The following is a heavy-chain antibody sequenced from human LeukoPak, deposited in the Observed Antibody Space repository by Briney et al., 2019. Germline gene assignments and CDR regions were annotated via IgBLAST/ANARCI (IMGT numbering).Heavy chain of an antibody. D-gene: IGHD2-21*01. CDR3: AREEIPIDAFDI. Sequence: SETLSLTCAVYGGSFSGYYWSWIRQPPGKGLEWIGEINHSGSTNYNPSLESRVTISVDTSKNQFSLKLSSVTAADTAVYYCAREEIPIDAFDIWGQGTMVTVSS. CDR2: INHSGST. CDR1: GGSFSGYY. J-gene: IGHJ3*02. V-gene: IGHV4-34*01.